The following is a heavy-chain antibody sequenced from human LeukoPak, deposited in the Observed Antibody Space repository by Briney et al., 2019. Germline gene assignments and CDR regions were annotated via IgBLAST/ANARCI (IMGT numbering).Heavy chain of an antibody. D-gene: IGHD6-13*01. Sequence: GGSLRLSCAASGFTFSSYAMSWVRQAPEKGLEWVSSITGSGENTYYADSVKGRFTISRDKSKTTLYLQMNSLRAEDTALYYCAKAGAAFSPYYFDSWGQGTLVTVSS. CDR1: GFTFSSYA. V-gene: IGHV3-23*01. J-gene: IGHJ4*02. CDR3: AKAGAAFSPYYFDS. CDR2: ITGSGENT.